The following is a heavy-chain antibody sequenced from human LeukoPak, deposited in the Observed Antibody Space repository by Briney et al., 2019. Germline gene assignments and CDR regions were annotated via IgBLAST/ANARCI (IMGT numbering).Heavy chain of an antibody. CDR2: IYHSGST. Sequence: SETLSLTCTVSGGSISSGGYYWSWIRQHPGKGLEWIGYIYHSGSTYYNPSLKSRVTISVDRSKNQFSLKLSSVTAADTAVYYCASGGYSGYDSRRFDYWGQGTLVTVSS. D-gene: IGHD5-12*01. CDR1: GGSISSGGYY. V-gene: IGHV4-30-2*01. J-gene: IGHJ4*02. CDR3: ASGGYSGYDSRRFDY.